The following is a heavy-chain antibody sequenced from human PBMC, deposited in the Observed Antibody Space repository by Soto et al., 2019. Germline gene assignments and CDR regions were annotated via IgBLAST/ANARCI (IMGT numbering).Heavy chain of an antibody. CDR3: ARKTYYYDSSGYHTPSHFDY. Sequence: PSETLSLTCTVSGGSISSYYWSWIRQPPGKGLAWIGYIYYSGSTNYNPSLKSRVTISVDTSKNQFSLKLSSVTAADTAVYYCARKTYYYDSSGYHTPSHFDYWGQGTLVTVSS. V-gene: IGHV4-59*01. J-gene: IGHJ4*02. CDR2: IYYSGST. CDR1: GGSISSYY. D-gene: IGHD3-22*01.